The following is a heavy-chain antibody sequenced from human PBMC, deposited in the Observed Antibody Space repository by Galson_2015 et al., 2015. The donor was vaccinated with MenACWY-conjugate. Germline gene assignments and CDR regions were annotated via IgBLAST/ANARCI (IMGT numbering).Heavy chain of an antibody. V-gene: IGHV3-66*02. CDR1: GFTVSSDY. CDR2: IYSGGST. CDR3: ARGGGGRFDY. D-gene: IGHD3-16*01. J-gene: IGHJ4*02. Sequence: SLRLSCAASGFTVSSDYMSWVRQAPGQGLEWVSVIYSGGSTYYADSVKGRFTISRDSSKNPLYLQMNSLRPEDTAVFYCARGGGGRFDYWGQGALVTVSS.